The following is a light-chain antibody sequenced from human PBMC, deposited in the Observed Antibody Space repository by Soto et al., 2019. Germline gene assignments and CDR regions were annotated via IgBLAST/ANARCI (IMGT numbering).Light chain of an antibody. CDR2: AVS. CDR1: SSDIGGYNS. J-gene: IGLJ1*01. CDR3: SSYTGSSTLYV. Sequence: QSVLTQPASVSGSPGQSITISCTGTSSDIGGYNSVSWYQQHPGKAPKLVIYAVSNRPSGVSSRFSGSKSGNTASLTISGLQAEDEADYYCSSYTGSSTLYVFGTGTKVTVL. V-gene: IGLV2-14*01.